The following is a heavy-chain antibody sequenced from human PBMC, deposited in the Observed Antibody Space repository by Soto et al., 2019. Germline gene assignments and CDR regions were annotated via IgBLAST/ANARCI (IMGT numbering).Heavy chain of an antibody. CDR3: TRESSSGWSDH. CDR2: TYYRSTWHN. D-gene: IGHD6-19*01. CDR1: GYSVSSGSAV. V-gene: IGHV6-1*01. J-gene: IGHJ5*02. Sequence: SHTLSLTCAISGYSVSSGSAVWNWIRQSPSRGLEWLGRTYYRSTWHNDYAVSVKSRITINPDTSKNQFSLQLNSVTPEDTAVYYCTRESSSGWSDHWGQGTLVTV.